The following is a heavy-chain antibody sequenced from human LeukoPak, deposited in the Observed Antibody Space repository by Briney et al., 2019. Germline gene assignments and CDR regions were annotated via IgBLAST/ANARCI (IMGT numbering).Heavy chain of an antibody. J-gene: IGHJ3*02. Sequence: SETLSLTCTVSGGSISNYYWSRMRQPPGKGLEWIGYLYYSGSTNSNPSLKSRVTMSVDTSKNQFSLKLRSVTAADTAVYYCARGGSGISNAFDIWGQGTMVTVSS. V-gene: IGHV4-59*01. CDR3: ARGGSGISNAFDI. D-gene: IGHD3-10*01. CDR1: GGSISNYY. CDR2: LYYSGST.